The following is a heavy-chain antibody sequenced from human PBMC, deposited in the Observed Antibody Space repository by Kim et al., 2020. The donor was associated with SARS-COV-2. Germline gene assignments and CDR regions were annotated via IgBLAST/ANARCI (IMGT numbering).Heavy chain of an antibody. Sequence: PSLQGQVTIAADKSISTAYLQWSSLKASDTAMYYCARGAPGGYYYGMDVWGQGTTVTVSS. CDR3: ARGAPGGYYYGMDV. V-gene: IGHV5-51*01. D-gene: IGHD1-26*01. J-gene: IGHJ6*02.